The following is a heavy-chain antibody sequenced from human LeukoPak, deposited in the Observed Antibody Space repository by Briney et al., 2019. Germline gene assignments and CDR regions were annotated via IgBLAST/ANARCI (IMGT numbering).Heavy chain of an antibody. J-gene: IGHJ3*02. CDR1: GYSFTNYW. Sequence: GESLKISCKGSGYSFTNYWIGWVRQMPGKGLEWMGIIYPGDSDTGYSPSFQGQVTISADKSISTAYLQWSSLKASDTAMYYCARLAPPIAAAGTRAFDIWGQGTMVTVSS. V-gene: IGHV5-51*01. D-gene: IGHD6-13*01. CDR3: ARLAPPIAAAGTRAFDI. CDR2: IYPGDSDT.